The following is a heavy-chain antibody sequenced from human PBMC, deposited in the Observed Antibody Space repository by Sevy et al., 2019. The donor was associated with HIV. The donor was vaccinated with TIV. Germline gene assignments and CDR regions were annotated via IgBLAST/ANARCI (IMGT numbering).Heavy chain of an antibody. J-gene: IGHJ4*02. CDR2: ISGSGGST. Sequence: GGSLRLSCAASGFTFSSYPMSWVRQAPGKGLEWVSAISGSGGSTYYADSVKGRFTISRDNSKNTLYLQMNSLRAEDTAVYYCAKDREGEWKLDYFDYWGQGTLVTVSS. V-gene: IGHV3-23*01. D-gene: IGHD2-15*01. CDR3: AKDREGEWKLDYFDY. CDR1: GFTFSSYP.